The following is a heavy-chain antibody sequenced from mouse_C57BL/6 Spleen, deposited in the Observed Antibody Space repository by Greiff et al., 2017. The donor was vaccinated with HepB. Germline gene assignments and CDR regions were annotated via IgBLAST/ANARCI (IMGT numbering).Heavy chain of an antibody. D-gene: IGHD1-1*01. CDR3: ARDAPFYYYGSSYWYFDV. Sequence: EVHLVESGGGLVQSGRSLRLSCATSGFTFSDFYMEWVRQAPGKGLEWIAASRNKANDYTTEYSASVKGRFIVSRDTSQSILYLQMNALRAEDTAIYYCARDAPFYYYGSSYWYFDVWGTGTTVTVSS. CDR2: SRNKANDYTT. CDR1: GFTFSDFY. J-gene: IGHJ1*03. V-gene: IGHV7-1*01.